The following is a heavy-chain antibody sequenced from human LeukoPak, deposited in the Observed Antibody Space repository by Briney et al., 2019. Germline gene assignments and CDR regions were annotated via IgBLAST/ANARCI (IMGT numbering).Heavy chain of an antibody. D-gene: IGHD2-2*02. CDR3: AKALSSTSGYTNGMDA. CDR2: IYTGGNT. Sequence: GGSLRLSCAASGFTVDSNYLSWVRQAPGKGLEWVSTIYTGGNTYYAASVKGRFTISRDNSKNTLYLQMNSLRAEDTAVYYCAKALSSTSGYTNGMDAWGQGTTVTVSS. J-gene: IGHJ6*02. V-gene: IGHV3-53*05. CDR1: GFTVDSNY.